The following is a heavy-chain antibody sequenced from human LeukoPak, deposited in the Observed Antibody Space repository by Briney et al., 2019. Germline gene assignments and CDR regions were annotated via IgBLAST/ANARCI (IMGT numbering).Heavy chain of an antibody. J-gene: IGHJ6*03. CDR3: ARVTVDYGSYYYYYMDV. CDR2: IYYSGST. V-gene: IGHV4-39*07. D-gene: IGHD4-17*01. CDR1: GGSISSNTHY. Sequence: PSETLSLTCTVSGGSISSNTHYWGWIRQPPGKGLEWIGSIYYSGSTYYNPSLKSRVTISIDTSKNQFSLKLSSVTAADTAVYYCARVTVDYGSYYYYYMDVWGKGTTVTVSS.